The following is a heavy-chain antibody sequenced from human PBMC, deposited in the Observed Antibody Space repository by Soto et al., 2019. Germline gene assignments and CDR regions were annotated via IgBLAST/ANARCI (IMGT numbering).Heavy chain of an antibody. CDR2: IYYSGST. D-gene: IGHD3-22*01. CDR3: ARPRDNYDSSA. CDR1: GGSVRSGSYY. J-gene: IGHJ5*02. V-gene: IGHV4-61*01. Sequence: QVQLQESGPGLVKPSETLSLTCTVSGGSVRSGSYYWSWIRQPPGKGLEWIGYIYYSGSTNYNPSLKRRVTISVDTSKNQFSLKLSSVTAADTAVYYCARPRDNYDSSAWGQGTLVTVSS.